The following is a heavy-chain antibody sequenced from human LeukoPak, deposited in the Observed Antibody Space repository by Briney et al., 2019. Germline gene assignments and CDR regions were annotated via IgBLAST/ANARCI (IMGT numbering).Heavy chain of an antibody. CDR2: TYYRSKWYN. J-gene: IGHJ4*02. CDR3: ARGSSSNSWYFDY. Sequence: SQSLSLTCAIPGDIDSSNSATWTWIRQSPSRGLEWLGRTYYRSKWYNEYAASVKSRTTINPDTSKNQFSLQLNSATPEDTAVYYCARGSSSNSWYFDYWGQGTLVTVSS. D-gene: IGHD6-13*01. CDR1: GDIDSSNSAT. V-gene: IGHV6-1*01.